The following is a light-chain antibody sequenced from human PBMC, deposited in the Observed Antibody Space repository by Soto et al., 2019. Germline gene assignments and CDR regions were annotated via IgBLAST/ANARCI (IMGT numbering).Light chain of an antibody. CDR1: IDDVGAYNY. J-gene: IGLJ1*01. V-gene: IGLV2-14*03. Sequence: QSALTQPASVSGSPGQSITISCTGTIDDVGAYNYVSWYQQRPGSAPQLIMYDVNNRPSGASHRFSGSKSGHTAYLTISGLQSDYEANYQCSSYTSTYSLVFGTGTKLTVL. CDR2: DVN. CDR3: SSYTSTYSLV.